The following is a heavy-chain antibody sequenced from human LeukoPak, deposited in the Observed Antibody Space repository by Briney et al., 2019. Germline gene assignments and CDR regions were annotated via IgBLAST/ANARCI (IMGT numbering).Heavy chain of an antibody. Sequence: SETLSLTCTVSGGSISSSSYYWGWIRQPPGKGLEWIGSIYYSGSTYYNPSLKSRVTISVDTSKSQFSLKLSSVTAADTAVYYCARDPASPGPLDYWGREPWSPSPQ. CDR1: GGSISSSSYY. CDR2: IYYSGST. CDR3: ARDPASPGPLDY. V-gene: IGHV4-39*07. J-gene: IGHJ4*02. D-gene: IGHD2-15*01.